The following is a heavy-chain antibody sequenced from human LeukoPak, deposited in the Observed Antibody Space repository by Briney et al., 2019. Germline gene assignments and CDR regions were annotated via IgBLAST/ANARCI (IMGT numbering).Heavy chain of an antibody. CDR3: ARRSPYSTGWSSYFDY. CDR2: IYRSGTT. J-gene: IGHJ4*02. CDR1: GGSISSTNW. V-gene: IGHV4-4*02. D-gene: IGHD6-19*01. Sequence: SETLSLTCAVSGGSISSTNWWSWVRQPPGKGLEWIGEIYRSGTTNYKPSLKSRVTISLDKSRNHFSLKLTSVTAADSAAYYCARRSPYSTGWSSYFDYWGQGALVTVSS.